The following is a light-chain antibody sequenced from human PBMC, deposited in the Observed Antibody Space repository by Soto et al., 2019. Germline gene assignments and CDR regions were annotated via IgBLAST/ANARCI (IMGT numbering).Light chain of an antibody. CDR2: DAS. J-gene: IGKJ3*01. CDR3: QQRGDRPFI. Sequence: EIVLTQSPATLSLSPGERTTLSCRASQSVDTFLAWYQQKPGQAPRLLIYDASKRATGIPARFSGSGSGTDFSLTISSLEPEDFAVYYCQQRGDRPFIFGPGTKVDIK. CDR1: QSVDTF. V-gene: IGKV3-11*01.